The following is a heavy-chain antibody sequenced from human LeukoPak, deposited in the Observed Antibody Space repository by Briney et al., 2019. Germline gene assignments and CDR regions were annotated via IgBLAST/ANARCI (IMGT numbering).Heavy chain of an antibody. CDR1: GGSFSGYY. V-gene: IGHV4-34*01. J-gene: IGHJ6*03. Sequence: SETLSLTCAVSGGSFSGYYWSWVRQPPGKGLEWIAEINQSGSTNYYPALTSRGTISVDTSKNQFSLKLSSVTAADTAVYYCARDPPRESDDVWFGELLSSGMDVWGKGTTVTVSS. CDR2: INQSGST. CDR3: ARDPPRESDDVWFGELLSSGMDV. D-gene: IGHD3-10*01.